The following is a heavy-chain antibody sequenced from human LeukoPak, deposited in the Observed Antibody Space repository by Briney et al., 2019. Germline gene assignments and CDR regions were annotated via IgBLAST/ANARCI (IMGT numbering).Heavy chain of an antibody. V-gene: IGHV3-23*01. CDR2: FSYNSCST. D-gene: IGHD6-19*01. J-gene: IGHJ4*02. CDR3: AKVYTTGWSYFDY. Sequence: GGSLRLFCAASGFTFRTFAMSGVSQAPGKGLEEGSGFSYNSCSTYYADSVKGRFTISRDNSKDTLYLQMDGLRAEDTAIYYCAKVYTTGWSYFDYWGQGILVTVSS. CDR1: GFTFRTFA.